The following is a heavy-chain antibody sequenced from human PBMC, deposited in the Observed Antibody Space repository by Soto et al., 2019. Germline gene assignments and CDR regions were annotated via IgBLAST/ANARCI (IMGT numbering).Heavy chain of an antibody. CDR3: ARLRYSYGYYYYYGMDV. V-gene: IGHV3-74*01. Sequence: GGSRRLSCAASGFTFSSYWMHWVRQAPGKGLVWVSRINSDGSSTSYADSVKGRFTISRDNAKNTLYLQMNSLRAEDTAVYYCARLRYSYGYYYYYGMDVWGQGTTVTVSS. CDR2: INSDGSST. J-gene: IGHJ6*02. D-gene: IGHD5-18*01. CDR1: GFTFSSYW.